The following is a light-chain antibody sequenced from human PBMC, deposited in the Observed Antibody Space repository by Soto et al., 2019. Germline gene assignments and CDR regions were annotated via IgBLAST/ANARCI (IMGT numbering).Light chain of an antibody. CDR2: EGS. J-gene: IGLJ2*01. V-gene: IGLV2-23*03. CDR3: YSYAGSSTLDVV. CDR1: SSDVGSYNL. Sequence: QSVLTQPASVSGSPGQSITISCTGTSSDVGSYNLVSWYQQHPGKAPKLMIYEGSKRPSGVSNRFPGSKSGTTASLTISGLQAEDEDDYYCYSYAGSSTLDVVFGGGTKLTVL.